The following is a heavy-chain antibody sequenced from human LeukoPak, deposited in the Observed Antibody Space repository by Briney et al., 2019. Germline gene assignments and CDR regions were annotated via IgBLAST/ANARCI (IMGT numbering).Heavy chain of an antibody. CDR2: IDTANGNT. CDR1: GYTFTSHV. CDR3: ARGVGYNYGLYYQYGMDV. D-gene: IGHD5-18*01. Sequence: ASVKVSCKASGYTFTSHVIHWVRQAPGPRLDWMGWIDTANGNTQNSQNFQGRVTITRDTSASIAYMELSSLRSEDTAVYYCARGVGYNYGLYYQYGMDVWGQGTTVTVSS. V-gene: IGHV1-3*04. J-gene: IGHJ6*02.